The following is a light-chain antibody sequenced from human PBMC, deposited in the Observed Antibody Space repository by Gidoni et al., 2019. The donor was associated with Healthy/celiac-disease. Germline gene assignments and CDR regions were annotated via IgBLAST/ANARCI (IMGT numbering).Light chain of an antibody. CDR3: CSYAGSYTVV. Sequence: QTALTQPRSVSGSPGQPVTISCTGTSSDVGGYNYVSWYQQHPGKAPKLMIYDVSKRPSGVPDRFSGSKSGNTASLTISGLQAEDEADYYCCSYAGSYTVVFGGGTKPTVL. J-gene: IGLJ2*01. V-gene: IGLV2-11*01. CDR2: DVS. CDR1: SSDVGGYNY.